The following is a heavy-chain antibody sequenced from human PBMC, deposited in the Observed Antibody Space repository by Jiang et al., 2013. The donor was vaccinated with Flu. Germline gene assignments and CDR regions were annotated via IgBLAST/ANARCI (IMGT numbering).Heavy chain of an antibody. V-gene: IGHV6-1*01. Sequence: QTLSLVCVISGDSVSSYTAAWSWIRQSPSRGLEWLGKTYYRSKWYTRYASSVRGRVTIQAETSKNQFSLQLNSVTPEDTAFYYCAQDLETDTAGWFSGYYFESWGQGTQVTVSS. J-gene: IGHJ4*02. CDR3: AQDLETDTAGWFSGYYFES. D-gene: IGHD6-19*01. CDR1: GDSVSSYTAA. CDR2: TYYRSKWYT.